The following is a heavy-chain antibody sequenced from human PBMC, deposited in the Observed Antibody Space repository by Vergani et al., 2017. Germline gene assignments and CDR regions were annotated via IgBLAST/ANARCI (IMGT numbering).Heavy chain of an antibody. J-gene: IGHJ4*02. D-gene: IGHD3-22*01. V-gene: IGHV5-51*01. Sequence: EVQLVQSGAEVKKPGESLKISCKGSGYSFTSYWIGWVRPRPGNGLEWMGIIYPGDSDTRYRPSFQGQVTISADKPISTAYLQWSSLKASDTAMYYCARLCYYDSSGCTDYWGQGTLVTVSS. CDR3: ARLCYYDSSGCTDY. CDR2: IYPGDSDT. CDR1: GYSFTSYW.